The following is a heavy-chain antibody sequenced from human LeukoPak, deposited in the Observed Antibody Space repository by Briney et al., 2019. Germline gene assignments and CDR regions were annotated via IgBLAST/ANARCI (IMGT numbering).Heavy chain of an antibody. J-gene: IGHJ4*02. CDR2: ITGSRDST. Sequence: PGGSLTLSCAAYGFTFSSYVMMWVRQAPGKGLEWVSAITGSRDSTYYVDSVKDRFTISRDNSKNTLYLQMNSLRAEDTAVYYCAKGSAAARPYYFDCWGQGTLVTVSS. D-gene: IGHD6-13*01. V-gene: IGHV3-23*01. CDR1: GFTFSSYV. CDR3: AKGSAAARPYYFDC.